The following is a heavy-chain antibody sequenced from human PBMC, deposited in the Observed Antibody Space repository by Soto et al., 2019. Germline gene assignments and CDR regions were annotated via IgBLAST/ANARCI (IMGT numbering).Heavy chain of an antibody. Sequence: SETLSLTCAVYGGSFSGYYWSWIRQPPGKGLEWIGEINHSGSTNYNPSLKSRVTISVDTSKNQFSLKLSSVTAADTAVYYCASLTTVTTYDTYDYWGQGTLVTVSS. CDR2: INHSGST. V-gene: IGHV4-34*01. CDR1: GGSFSGYY. D-gene: IGHD4-17*01. CDR3: ASLTTVTTYDTYDY. J-gene: IGHJ4*02.